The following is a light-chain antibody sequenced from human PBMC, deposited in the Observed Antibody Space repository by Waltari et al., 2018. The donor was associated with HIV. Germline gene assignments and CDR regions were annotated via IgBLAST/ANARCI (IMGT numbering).Light chain of an antibody. V-gene: IGKV3-11*01. CDR1: QSVNRY. J-gene: IGKJ1*01. CDR3: QQRNSWPRT. CDR2: DAS. Sequence: EIVLTQSPATLSLSPGVRATFSCRASQSVNRYLAWYQQKPGQAPRLLIYDASSRPTGIPARFSGSGSGTDFTLTISSLEPEDFAVYYCQQRNSWPRTFGQGTRVEGK.